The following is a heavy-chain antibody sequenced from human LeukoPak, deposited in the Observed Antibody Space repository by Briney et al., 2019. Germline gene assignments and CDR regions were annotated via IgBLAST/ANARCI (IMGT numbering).Heavy chain of an antibody. D-gene: IGHD2-8*01. Sequence: GASVKVSCKASGYTFTSYGISWVRQAPGQGLEWMGWISAYNGNTNYAQNLQGRLTMTTDTSTSTASMELRSLRSDDTAVYYCARYYHDAFDIWGQGTMVTVSS. CDR2: ISAYNGNT. V-gene: IGHV1-18*01. J-gene: IGHJ3*02. CDR3: ARYYHDAFDI. CDR1: GYTFTSYG.